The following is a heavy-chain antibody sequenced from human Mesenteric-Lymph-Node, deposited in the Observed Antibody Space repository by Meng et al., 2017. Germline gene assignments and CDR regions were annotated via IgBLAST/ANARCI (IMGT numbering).Heavy chain of an antibody. CDR2: NFNDGRT. Sequence: GQLQESGPGLVKPSQTLSLTCTVSGGSISSGDYYWSWIRQPPGKGLEWIGYNFNDGRTNYNPSLKTRVTMSIDTSKNQFSLTLSSVTAADTAIYYCARDNMGSIDYWGQGILVTVSS. CDR1: GGSISSGDYY. D-gene: IGHD1-26*01. J-gene: IGHJ4*02. CDR3: ARDNMGSIDY. V-gene: IGHV4-61*08.